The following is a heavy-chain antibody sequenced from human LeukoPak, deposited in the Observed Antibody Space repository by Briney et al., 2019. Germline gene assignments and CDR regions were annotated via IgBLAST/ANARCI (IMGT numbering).Heavy chain of an antibody. CDR3: AREYGSSWPMDV. J-gene: IGHJ6*03. CDR1: GGSISSYY. Sequence: SSETLSLTCTVPGGSISSYYWSWIRQPPGKGLEWIGYIYYSGSTNYNPSLKSRVTISVDTSKNQFSLKLSSVTAADTAVYYCAREYGSSWPMDVWGKGTTVTVSS. CDR2: IYYSGST. D-gene: IGHD6-13*01. V-gene: IGHV4-59*01.